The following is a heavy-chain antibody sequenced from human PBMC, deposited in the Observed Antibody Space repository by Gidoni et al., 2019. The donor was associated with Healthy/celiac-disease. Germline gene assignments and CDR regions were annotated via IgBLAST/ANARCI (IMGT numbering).Heavy chain of an antibody. CDR3: AKGSTFGVVIPFDY. CDR2: ISGSGGST. Sequence: EVQLLESGGGLVQPGGSLILSCAASGFTFRSYAMSWVRQAPGKGLEWVSAISGSGGSTYYADSVKGRFTISRDNSKNTLYLQMNSLRAEDTAVYYCAKGSTFGVVIPFDYWGQGTLVTVSS. J-gene: IGHJ4*02. V-gene: IGHV3-23*01. D-gene: IGHD3-3*01. CDR1: GFTFRSYA.